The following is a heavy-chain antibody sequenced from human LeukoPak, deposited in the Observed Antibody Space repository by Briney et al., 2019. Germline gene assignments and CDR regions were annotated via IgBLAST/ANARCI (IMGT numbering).Heavy chain of an antibody. CDR3: ARDSSGWLGYLDY. D-gene: IGHD6-19*01. Sequence: SETLSLTCAVYGGSFSGYYWSWIRQPPGKGLEWIGEINHSGSTNYNPSLKSRVTISVDTSKNQFSLKLSSVTAADTAVYYCARDSSGWLGYLDYWGQGTLVTVSS. V-gene: IGHV4-34*01. CDR1: GGSFSGYY. J-gene: IGHJ4*02. CDR2: INHSGST.